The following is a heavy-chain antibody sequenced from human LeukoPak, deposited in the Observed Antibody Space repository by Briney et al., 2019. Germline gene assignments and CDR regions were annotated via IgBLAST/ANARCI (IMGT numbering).Heavy chain of an antibody. J-gene: IGHJ4*02. V-gene: IGHV4-31*03. Sequence: SETLSLTCTVSGGSISSGGYYWSWIRQHPGKGLEWIGYIYYSGSTYYNPSLQSRVTISVDTSKNQFSLKLSSVTAADTAVYYCARDTRFGGFDYWGQGTLVTVSS. CDR1: GGSISSGGYY. CDR3: ARDTRFGGFDY. D-gene: IGHD3-3*01. CDR2: IYYSGST.